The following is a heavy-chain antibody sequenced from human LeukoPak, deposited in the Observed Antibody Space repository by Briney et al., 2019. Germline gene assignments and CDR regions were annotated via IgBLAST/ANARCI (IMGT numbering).Heavy chain of an antibody. D-gene: IGHD3-9*01. CDR2: ISSSSSYV. V-gene: IGHV3-21*01. Sequence: PGGSLRLSCAASGFTFSSYSMNWVRQAPGKGLEWVSSISSSSSYVYYADSVKGRFTISRDNAKNSLYLQMNSLRAEDTAVYYCARDILTGYGILMKPQGAFDIWGQGTMVTVSS. CDR3: ARDILTGYGILMKPQGAFDI. CDR1: GFTFSSYS. J-gene: IGHJ3*02.